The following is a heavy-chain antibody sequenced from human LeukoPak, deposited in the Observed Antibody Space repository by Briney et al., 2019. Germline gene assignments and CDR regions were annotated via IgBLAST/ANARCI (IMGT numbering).Heavy chain of an antibody. CDR2: IYTSGST. J-gene: IGHJ4*02. CDR3: ARSELLWFGGVNSGFDY. Sequence: KPSETLSLTCTVSGGSISSYYWSWIRQPAGKGLEWIGRIYTSGSTNYNPSLKSRVTMSVDTSKNQFSLKLSSVTAADTAVYYCARSELLWFGGVNSGFDYWGQGTLVTVSS. D-gene: IGHD3-10*01. V-gene: IGHV4-4*07. CDR1: GGSISSYY.